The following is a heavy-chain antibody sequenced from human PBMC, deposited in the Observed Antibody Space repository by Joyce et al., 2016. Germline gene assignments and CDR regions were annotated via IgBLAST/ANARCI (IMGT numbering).Heavy chain of an antibody. Sequence: QVQLQESGPGLVKPSGTLSLTCAVSGDSIISRNWWSWVRQPPGKGLEWIGEIYQGGSTNYNPSLKGRATISVDKSNNQIFLRLTSVSAADTALYFCTREMGSLAVFDSWGQGTQVTVSS. J-gene: IGHJ4*02. D-gene: IGHD3-10*01. V-gene: IGHV4-4*02. CDR2: IYQGGST. CDR3: TREMGSLAVFDS. CDR1: GDSIISRNW.